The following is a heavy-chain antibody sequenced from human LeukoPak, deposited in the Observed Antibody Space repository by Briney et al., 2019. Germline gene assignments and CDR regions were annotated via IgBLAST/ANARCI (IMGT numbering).Heavy chain of an antibody. V-gene: IGHV4-34*01. CDR3: ARGVMVGATSNWFDP. CDR1: GGSFSGYY. Sequence: SETLSLTCAVYGGSFSGYYWSWIRQPPGKGLEWIGEINHSGSTNYNPSLKSRVTISVDTSKNQFSLKLSSVTAADTAVYYCARGVMVGATSNWFDPWDQGTLVTVSS. CDR2: INHSGST. J-gene: IGHJ5*02. D-gene: IGHD1-26*01.